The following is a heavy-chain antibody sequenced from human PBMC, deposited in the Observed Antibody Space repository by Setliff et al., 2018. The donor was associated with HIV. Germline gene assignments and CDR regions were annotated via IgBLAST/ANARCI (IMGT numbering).Heavy chain of an antibody. CDR3: ARVFSGISGWFLFDY. V-gene: IGHV1-24*01. J-gene: IGHJ4*02. CDR1: GYTHTELS. CDR2: FDPEDAET. D-gene: IGHD6-19*01. Sequence: ASVKVSCKVSGYTHTELSRHWVRQAPGKGLEWMGGFDPEDAETIYAQKFQGRVTMTEDTSTDTAYMELSSLRSEDTAVYYCARVFSGISGWFLFDYWGQGTLVTVSS.